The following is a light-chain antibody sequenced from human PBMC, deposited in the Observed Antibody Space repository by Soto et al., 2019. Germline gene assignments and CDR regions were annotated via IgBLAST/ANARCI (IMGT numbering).Light chain of an antibody. Sequence: QSALTQPASVSGSLGQSITISCTGSGRDVGGFDSVSWFQQHPGKAPKLLISDVTDRPSGISDRFSGSKSGNTASLTISWLQAEDEADYYSNSYTTSGPQNYVFGTRTKVTVL. CDR1: GRDVGGFDS. CDR3: NSYTTSGPQNYV. CDR2: DVT. V-gene: IGLV2-14*03. J-gene: IGLJ1*01.